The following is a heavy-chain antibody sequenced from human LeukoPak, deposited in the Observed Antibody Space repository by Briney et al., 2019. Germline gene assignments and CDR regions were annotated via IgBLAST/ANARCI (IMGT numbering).Heavy chain of an antibody. CDR2: IYSGGST. Sequence: GGSLRLSCAAAGFTVSSNYMSWVRQAPGKGLEWVSVIYSGGSTYYADSVKGRFTISRDNSKNTLYLQMNILRAEDTAVYYCAGLSYYDSSGSDDYWGQGTLVTVSS. CDR3: AGLSYYDSSGSDDY. CDR1: GFTVSSNY. J-gene: IGHJ4*02. V-gene: IGHV3-53*01. D-gene: IGHD3-22*01.